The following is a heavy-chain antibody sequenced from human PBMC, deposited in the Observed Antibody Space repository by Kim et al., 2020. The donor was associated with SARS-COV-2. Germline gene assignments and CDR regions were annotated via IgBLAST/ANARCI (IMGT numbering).Heavy chain of an antibody. V-gene: IGHV3-30-3*01. Sequence: GGSLRLSCAASGFTFSSYAMHWVRQAPGKGLEWVAVISYDGSNKYYADSVKGRFTISRDNSKNTLYLQMNSLRAEDTAVYYCARDPESAAGTYDDAFDIWGQGTMVTVSS. CDR3: ARDPESAAGTYDDAFDI. J-gene: IGHJ3*02. CDR2: ISYDGSNK. D-gene: IGHD6-13*01. CDR1: GFTFSSYA.